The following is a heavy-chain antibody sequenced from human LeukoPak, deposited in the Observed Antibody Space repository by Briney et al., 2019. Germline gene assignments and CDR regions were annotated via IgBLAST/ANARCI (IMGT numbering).Heavy chain of an antibody. CDR3: ARGARSDFWSGDIN. Sequence: SQTLSLTCTVSGGSISSGDYYWTWIRQPPGKGLEWIGYIYYSGNTYYNPSLKSRVTISIDTSKNQFSLKLSSVTAADTAVYYCARGARSDFWSGDINWGQGTLVTVSS. CDR1: GGSISSGDYY. CDR2: IYYSGNT. J-gene: IGHJ4*02. D-gene: IGHD3-3*01. V-gene: IGHV4-30-4*08.